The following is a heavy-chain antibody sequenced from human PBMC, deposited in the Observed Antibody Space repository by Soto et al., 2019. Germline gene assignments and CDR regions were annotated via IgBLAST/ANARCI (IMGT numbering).Heavy chain of an antibody. CDR3: ARGIGYSYGLDWFDP. CDR1: GGSISSYY. D-gene: IGHD5-18*01. CDR2: VYYSAST. J-gene: IGHJ5*02. V-gene: IGHV4-59*01. Sequence: QVQLQESGPGLVKPSETLSLTCTVSGGSISSYYWSWIRPPPGKGLEWIGYVYYSASTKYNPSLMSRVTRSVDTSKIQVSRNGSSVNAADTAVYYCARGIGYSYGLDWFDPWGQGTLVTVSS.